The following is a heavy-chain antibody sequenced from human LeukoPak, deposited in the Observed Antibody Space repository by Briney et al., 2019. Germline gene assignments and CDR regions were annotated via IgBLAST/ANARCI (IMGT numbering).Heavy chain of an antibody. CDR2: IWYDGSNK. J-gene: IGHJ5*02. Sequence: GGSLRLSCAASGFTFDDYGMHWVRQAPGKGLEWVAVIWYDGSNKYYADSVKGRFTISRDNSKNTLYLQMNSLRAEDTAVYYCARAPSYGDYVGWFDPWGQGTLVTVSS. CDR3: ARAPSYGDYVGWFDP. CDR1: GFTFDDYG. V-gene: IGHV3-33*08. D-gene: IGHD4-17*01.